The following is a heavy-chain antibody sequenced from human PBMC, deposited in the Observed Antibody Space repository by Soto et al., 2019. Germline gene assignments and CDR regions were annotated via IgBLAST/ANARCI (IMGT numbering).Heavy chain of an antibody. V-gene: IGHV4-59*08. CDR3: ARLHRLGIDAFDI. D-gene: IGHD2-15*01. CDR2: IYYSGST. J-gene: IGHJ3*02. Sequence: SETLSLTCTVSGGSISSYYWSWIRQPPGKGLEWIGYIYYSGSTNYNPSLKSRVTISVDTSKNQFSLKLSSVTAADTAVYYCARLHRLGIDAFDIWGQGTMVTVSS. CDR1: GGSISSYY.